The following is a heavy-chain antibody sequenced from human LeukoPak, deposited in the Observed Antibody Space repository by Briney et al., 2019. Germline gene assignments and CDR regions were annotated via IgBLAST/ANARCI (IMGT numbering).Heavy chain of an antibody. Sequence: GGSLRLSCAASGFTFSSYAMLWVRQAPGKGLEWVAVISYDGSNKYYADSVKGRFTISRDNSKNTLYLQMNSLRAEDTAVYYCARESGSGSYYIDYWGQGTLVTVSS. CDR2: ISYDGSNK. J-gene: IGHJ4*02. V-gene: IGHV3-30*04. D-gene: IGHD3-10*01. CDR1: GFTFSSYA. CDR3: ARESGSGSYYIDY.